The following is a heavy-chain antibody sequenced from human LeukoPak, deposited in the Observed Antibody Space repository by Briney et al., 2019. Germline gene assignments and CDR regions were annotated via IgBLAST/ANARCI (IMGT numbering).Heavy chain of an antibody. CDR3: AKGLRYYSIDY. J-gene: IGHJ4*02. D-gene: IGHD3-16*01. Sequence: GRSLRLSCAASGFTFSSYGMHWVRQARGKWLEWVAVIWYDGSNKYYADSVKGRFTISRDNSKNTLYLQMNGLRAEDTAVYYRAKGLRYYSIDYWGQGTLVTVSS. V-gene: IGHV3-33*06. CDR2: IWYDGSNK. CDR1: GFTFSSYG.